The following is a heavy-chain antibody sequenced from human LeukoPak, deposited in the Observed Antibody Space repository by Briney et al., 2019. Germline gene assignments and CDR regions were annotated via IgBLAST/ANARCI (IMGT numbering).Heavy chain of an antibody. CDR2: IYPGDSDT. Sequence: GESLTLSCTGSGYSFITYWIGWVRQMPGKGLEWMGIIYPGDSDTRYSPSFQGQVTISADKSISTAYLQWSSLKASDTAIYYCAKTAGVYYYYMDVWGKGTTVTVSS. CDR1: GYSFITYW. D-gene: IGHD3-10*01. V-gene: IGHV5-51*03. J-gene: IGHJ6*03. CDR3: AKTAGVYYYYMDV.